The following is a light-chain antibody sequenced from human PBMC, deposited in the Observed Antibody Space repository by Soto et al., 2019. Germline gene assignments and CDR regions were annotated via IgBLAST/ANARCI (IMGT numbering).Light chain of an antibody. V-gene: IGLV2-14*01. J-gene: IGLJ1*01. CDR2: EVN. CDR3: NSYTSTSNYV. Sequence: LTQPGSVCGSPGQAIAISCTGTSSDVGTYNYVSWYQQHPGKAPKLIIHEVNNRPSGVSDRFSGSKSGNTASLTISGLQGDEEADYYCNSYTSTSNYVFGTGTKVTVL. CDR1: SSDVGTYNY.